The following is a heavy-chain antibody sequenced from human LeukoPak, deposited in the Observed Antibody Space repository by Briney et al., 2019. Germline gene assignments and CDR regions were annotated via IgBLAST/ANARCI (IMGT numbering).Heavy chain of an antibody. CDR2: ITNDGSST. J-gene: IGHJ4*02. CDR1: GLTFSCHW. CDR3: ATQQGGNLAY. D-gene: IGHD1-14*01. V-gene: IGHV3-74*01. Sequence: GGSLRLSCAASGLTFSCHWMHWVRQAPGKGLVWVSRITNDGSSTTYADSVKGRFTISRDNAKNMLYLQVNSLRAEDTAVYYCATQQGGNLAYWGQGTLVTVSS.